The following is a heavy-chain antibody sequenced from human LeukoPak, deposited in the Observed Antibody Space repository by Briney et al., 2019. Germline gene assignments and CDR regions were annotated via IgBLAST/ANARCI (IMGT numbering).Heavy chain of an antibody. CDR2: INPSGGTT. CDR1: GYTFTIYY. D-gene: IGHD3-3*01. CDR3: ARGFAIFGVVITNDAFDI. Sequence: ASVKVSCKASGYTFTIYYMHWVRQAPGQGLEWMGIINPSGGTTSYAQKFQGRVTMTRDTSTSTVYMELSSLRSEDTAVYYCARGFAIFGVVITNDAFDIWGQGTMVTVSS. V-gene: IGHV1-46*01. J-gene: IGHJ3*02.